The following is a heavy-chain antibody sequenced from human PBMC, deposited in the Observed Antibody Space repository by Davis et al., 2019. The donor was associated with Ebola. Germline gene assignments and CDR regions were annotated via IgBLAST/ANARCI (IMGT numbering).Heavy chain of an antibody. D-gene: IGHD3-9*01. Sequence: GESLKISCAASGFTFSSYWMSWVRQAPGKGLEWVANIKQDGSEKYYVDSVKGRFTISRDNAKNSLYLQMNSLRAEDTAVYYCASTKGRYYDIMTGYYTQFDYWGQGTLVTVSS. CDR3: ASTKGRYYDIMTGYYTQFDY. CDR2: IKQDGSEK. J-gene: IGHJ4*02. V-gene: IGHV3-7*01. CDR1: GFTFSSYW.